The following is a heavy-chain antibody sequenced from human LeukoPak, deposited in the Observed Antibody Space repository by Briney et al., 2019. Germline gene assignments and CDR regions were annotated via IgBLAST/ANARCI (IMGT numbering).Heavy chain of an antibody. CDR3: ARTAAGTVYYYYYMDV. D-gene: IGHD6-13*01. V-gene: IGHV1-69*05. CDR1: GGTLSSYA. J-gene: IGHJ6*03. Sequence: GASVKVSCKASGGTLSSYAISWVRQAPGQGLEWMGGIIPIFGTANYAQKFQGRVTITTDESTSTAYMELSSLRSEDTAVYYCARTAAGTVYYYYYMDVWGKGTTVTVSS. CDR2: IIPIFGTA.